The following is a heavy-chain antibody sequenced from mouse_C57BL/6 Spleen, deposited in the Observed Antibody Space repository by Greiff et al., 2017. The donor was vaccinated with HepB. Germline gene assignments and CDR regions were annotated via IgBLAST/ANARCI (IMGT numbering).Heavy chain of an antibody. CDR3: ARSGYYGSRYYAMDY. V-gene: IGHV1-64*01. CDR2: IHPNSGST. CDR1: GYTFTSYW. J-gene: IGHJ4*01. D-gene: IGHD1-1*01. Sequence: VQLQQPGAELVKPGASVKLSCKASGYTFTSYWMHWVKQRPGQGLEWIGMIHPNSGSTNYNEKFKSKATLTVDKSSSTVYMQLSSLTSEDSAVYYCARSGYYGSRYYAMDYWGQGTSVTVSS.